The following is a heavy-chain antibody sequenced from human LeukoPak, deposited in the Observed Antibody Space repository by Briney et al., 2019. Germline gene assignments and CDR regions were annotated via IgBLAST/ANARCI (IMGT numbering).Heavy chain of an antibody. D-gene: IGHD3-10*01. Sequence: SETLSLTCAVYGGSFSGCYWSWIRQPPGKGLEWIGEINHSGSTNYNPSLKSRVTISVDTSKNQFSLKLSSVTAADTAVYYCARVMVRGVDYDYWGQGTLVTVSS. CDR1: GGSFSGCY. J-gene: IGHJ4*02. CDR2: INHSGST. V-gene: IGHV4-34*01. CDR3: ARVMVRGVDYDY.